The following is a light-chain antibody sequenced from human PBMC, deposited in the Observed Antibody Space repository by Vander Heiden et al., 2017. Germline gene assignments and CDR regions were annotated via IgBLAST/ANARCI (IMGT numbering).Light chain of an antibody. Sequence: QSVLTPPPSESGTPGQRVTISCSGSSSNIGSNTVNWYQQLPGTAPQLLIYGNSQRPSGVPDRFSGSKSGTSASLAISGLQSEDEADYYCAAWDDTLKGVFGGGTKLTVL. CDR3: AAWDDTLKGV. CDR2: GNS. CDR1: SSNIGSNT. V-gene: IGLV1-44*01. J-gene: IGLJ3*02.